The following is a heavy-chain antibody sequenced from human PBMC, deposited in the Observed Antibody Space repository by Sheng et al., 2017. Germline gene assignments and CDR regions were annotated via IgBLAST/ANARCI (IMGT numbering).Heavy chain of an antibody. CDR2: ISWDSASV. Sequence: EVQLVESGGGLVQPGRSLRLSCAASGFTFEHYAMHWVRQSPGRGLEWVSSISWDSASVGYGDSVRGRFTISRDNVKNSLYLQMNSLRLEDMALYYCIKSVGATNWRDAFDVWGQGTMVTVSS. D-gene: IGHD1-26*01. V-gene: IGHV3-9*03. CDR3: IKSVGATNWRDAFDV. J-gene: IGHJ3*01. CDR1: GFTFEHYA.